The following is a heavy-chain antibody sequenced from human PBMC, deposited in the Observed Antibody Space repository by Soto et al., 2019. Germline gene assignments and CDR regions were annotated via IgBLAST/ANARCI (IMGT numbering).Heavy chain of an antibody. CDR2: ISGSGDST. CDR1: GFTFSSSA. V-gene: IGHV3-23*01. D-gene: IGHD3-9*01. Sequence: EVQLLESGGGLVQPGGSLRLSCVASGFTFSSSAMIWVRQAPGKGPGWVSGISGSGDSTYYADSVKDRFSISRDNSKDTVYLQMNRLRPEDTAVYRCARDRYFEWPTAPEYLGQGTLVTVSS. CDR3: ARDRYFEWPTAPEY. J-gene: IGHJ4*02.